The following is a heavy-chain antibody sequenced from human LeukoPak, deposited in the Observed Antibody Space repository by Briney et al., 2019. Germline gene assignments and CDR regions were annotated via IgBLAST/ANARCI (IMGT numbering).Heavy chain of an antibody. CDR3: TRDQTPYY. V-gene: IGHV3-49*04. Sequence: GRSLRLFCTASGGTFGDHAMTWVRQAPGMGLEWVGFIRSEAYGGTPEYAASVKGRFTISRDDSKSIAYLQMNSLKTEDTAVYYCTRDQTPYYWGQGTLVTVSS. J-gene: IGHJ4*02. CDR1: GGTFGDHA. CDR2: IRSEAYGGTP.